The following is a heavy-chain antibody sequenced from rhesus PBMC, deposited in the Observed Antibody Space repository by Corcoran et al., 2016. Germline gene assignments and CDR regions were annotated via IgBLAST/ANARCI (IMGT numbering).Heavy chain of an antibody. J-gene: IGHJ1*01. V-gene: IGHV3S25*01. Sequence: EVQLVESGGGLAKPGGSLRLSCAASGFTFSSYWMNWVCQAPGKGLERVSAINRDVGSTSNADSVQGRFSISRDNIKNPLSLPMNSLRAEDTAVYYCARDGGSWNNPEYFEFWGLGALVTVSS. CDR3: ARDGGSWNNPEYFEF. CDR1: GFTFSSYW. CDR2: INRDVGST. D-gene: IGHD1-20*01.